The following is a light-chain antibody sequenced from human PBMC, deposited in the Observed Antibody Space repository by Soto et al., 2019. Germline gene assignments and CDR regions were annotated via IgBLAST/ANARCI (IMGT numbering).Light chain of an antibody. V-gene: IGKV1-9*01. J-gene: IGKJ4*01. CDR2: AAS. CDR1: QGISSY. CDR3: QQLNSYPS. Sequence: DIQLTQSPSFLSTSVGDRVTITCRARQGISSYLAWYQQKPGKAPKLLIYAASTLQSGVPSRLSGSGSWTECTLTISSLQPEDFATYYCQQLNSYPSFGGGTKVDIK.